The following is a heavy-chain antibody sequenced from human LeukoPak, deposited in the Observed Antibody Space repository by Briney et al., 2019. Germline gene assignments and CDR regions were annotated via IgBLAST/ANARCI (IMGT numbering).Heavy chain of an antibody. CDR2: ILYSGNT. CDR1: GGSISSSGFY. V-gene: IGHV4-39*01. D-gene: IGHD2-15*01. J-gene: IGHJ4*02. Sequence: SETLSLTCTVSGGSISSSGFYWDWIRQPPGKGLEWIGAILYSGNTYYNPSLKSRVTISVDTSKNQFSLKLSSVTAADTAVYYCARHRMPDALASAFDYWGQGTLVTVSS. CDR3: ARHRMPDALASAFDY.